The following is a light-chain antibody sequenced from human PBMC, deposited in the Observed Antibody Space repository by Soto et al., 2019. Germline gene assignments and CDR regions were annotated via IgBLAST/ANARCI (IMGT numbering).Light chain of an antibody. Sequence: EIVMTQSPGTLSVSPGERVTLSCRASQSVSSKVAWYQQKPGQAPRLLIFTASLRATGVPARFSGSGSGTEFILTISSLQSEDFAVYWCQQYYNWPLEYTFGQGTKLEI. J-gene: IGKJ2*01. CDR3: QQYYNWPLEYT. CDR1: QSVSSK. V-gene: IGKV3-15*01. CDR2: TAS.